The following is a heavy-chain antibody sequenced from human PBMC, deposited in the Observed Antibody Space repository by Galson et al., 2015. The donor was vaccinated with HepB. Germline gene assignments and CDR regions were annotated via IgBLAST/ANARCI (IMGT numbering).Heavy chain of an antibody. Sequence: SLRLSCAASGFTFSDYYMSWIRQAPGKGLEWVSYISSSSSYTNYADSVKGRFTISRDNAKNSLYLQMNSLRAEDTAVYYCARDSYSSGWYTGYWGQGTLVTVSS. CDR2: ISSSSSYT. CDR1: GFTFSDYY. CDR3: ARDSYSSGWYTGY. J-gene: IGHJ4*02. V-gene: IGHV3-11*06. D-gene: IGHD6-19*01.